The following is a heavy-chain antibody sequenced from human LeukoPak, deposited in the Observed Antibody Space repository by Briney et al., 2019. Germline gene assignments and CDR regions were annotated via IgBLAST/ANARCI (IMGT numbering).Heavy chain of an antibody. J-gene: IGHJ4*02. V-gene: IGHV3-23*01. CDR3: ATERNWVFDY. CDR2: NTGSGGST. CDR1: GFTFSSYA. D-gene: IGHD7-27*01. Sequence: GGSLRLSCAASGFTFSSYAMSWVRQAPGEGLEWVSANTGSGGSTYYADSVKGRFTISRDNSKNTLYVQMNSLRAEDTAVYYCATERNWVFDYWGQGTLVTVSS.